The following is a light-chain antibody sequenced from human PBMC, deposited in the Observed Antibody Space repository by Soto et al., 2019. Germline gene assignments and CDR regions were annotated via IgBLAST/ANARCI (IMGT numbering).Light chain of an antibody. CDR1: QSLLFSSKNLNY. CDR3: QQYYSTPLT. CDR2: WAS. Sequence: DIVMTQSPDSLVVPLGERATIHCKATQSLLFSSKNLNYLSWYQQKPGQPPRLLIYWASTRDFVVPDRFSGSGSGTDFTLTISSLQAEDVAVYYCQQYYSTPLTFGGGTRLEIK. V-gene: IGKV4-1*01. J-gene: IGKJ4*01.